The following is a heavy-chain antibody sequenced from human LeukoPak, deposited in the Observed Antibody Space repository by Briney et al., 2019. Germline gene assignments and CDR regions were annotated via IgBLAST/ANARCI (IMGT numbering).Heavy chain of an antibody. CDR2: IYYSGST. CDR1: GGSISGSDNY. V-gene: IGHV4-39*01. CDR3: ARLRSRSSWTTFYINY. D-gene: IGHD6-13*01. J-gene: IGHJ4*02. Sequence: SETLTLTSTVSGGSISGSDNYWGWIRQPPGKGLEWIGTIYYSGSTYYNPSLNSRVTISVDTSKNQFSLKLSSVTAADTAVYYCARLRSRSSWTTFYINYWGQGTLVTVSS.